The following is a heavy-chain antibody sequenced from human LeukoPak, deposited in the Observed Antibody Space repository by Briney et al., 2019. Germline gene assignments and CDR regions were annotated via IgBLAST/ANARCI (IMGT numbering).Heavy chain of an antibody. D-gene: IGHD3-3*01. CDR1: GFTFSSYE. CDR3: ARGYEFIYYYGMDV. V-gene: IGHV3-48*03. J-gene: IGHJ6*02. CDR2: ISSSGSTI. Sequence: GGSLRLSCAASGFTFSSYEMNWVRQAPGKGLEWISYISSSGSTIYNADSVKGRFTISRDNAKNSLSLQMNSLRAEDTAVYYCARGYEFIYYYGMDVWGQGTTVTVSS.